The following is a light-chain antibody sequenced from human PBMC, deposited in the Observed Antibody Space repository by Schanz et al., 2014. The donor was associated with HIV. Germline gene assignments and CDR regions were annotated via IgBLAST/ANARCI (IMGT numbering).Light chain of an antibody. J-gene: IGKJ4*01. CDR2: GAS. Sequence: EIVLTQSPGTLSLSPGERATLSCRASQTVSSSSLAWYQQKPGQAPRLLIYGASTRVTGIPARFSGSGSGTDFTLTISSLEPEDFAVYYCQQRSNWPLTFGGGTKVEIK. CDR1: QTVSSSS. V-gene: IGKV3D-20*02. CDR3: QQRSNWPLT.